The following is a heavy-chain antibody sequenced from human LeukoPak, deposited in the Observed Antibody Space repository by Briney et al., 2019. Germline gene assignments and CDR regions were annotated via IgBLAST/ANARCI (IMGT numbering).Heavy chain of an antibody. CDR3: ARGSYYYDTGGYYNWYFDL. J-gene: IGHJ2*01. Sequence: ASVKVSCKASGYTFTDYYMHWVRQAPGQGLEWMGWINHNSGGTNYAQKFQGRVTMTRDTSISTAYMELSRVRSDDTAVYYCARGSYYYDTGGYYNWYFDLWGRGTLVTVSS. CDR2: INHNSGGT. CDR1: GYTFTDYY. D-gene: IGHD3-22*01. V-gene: IGHV1-2*02.